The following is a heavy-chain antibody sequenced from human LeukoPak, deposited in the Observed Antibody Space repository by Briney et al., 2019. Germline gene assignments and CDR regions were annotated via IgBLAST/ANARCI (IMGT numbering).Heavy chain of an antibody. D-gene: IGHD1-26*01. V-gene: IGHV5-51*01. CDR3: ARRRDLYSGSYYPFDY. J-gene: IGHJ4*02. CDR2: IYPGDSET. CDR1: GYSFTSYW. Sequence: GESLKISCKGSGYSFTSYWIGWVRQMPGKGLEWMGIIYPGDSETRYSPYFQGQVTISADKSISTAYLQWSSLKASDTAMYYCARRRDLYSGSYYPFDYWGQGTLVTVSS.